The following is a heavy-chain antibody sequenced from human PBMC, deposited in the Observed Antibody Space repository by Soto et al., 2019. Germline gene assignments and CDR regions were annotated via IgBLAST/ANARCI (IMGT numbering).Heavy chain of an antibody. J-gene: IGHJ6*02. CDR2: ISGSGGST. Sequence: PGGSLRLSCAASGFTFSSYAMSWVRQAPGKGLEWVSAISGSGGSTYYADSVKGRFTISRDNSKNTLYLQMNSLRAEDTAVYYCAKSWGRYYYYGMDVWGQGTTVTVSS. V-gene: IGHV3-23*01. CDR1: GFTFSSYA. CDR3: AKSWGRYYYYGMDV. D-gene: IGHD3-16*01.